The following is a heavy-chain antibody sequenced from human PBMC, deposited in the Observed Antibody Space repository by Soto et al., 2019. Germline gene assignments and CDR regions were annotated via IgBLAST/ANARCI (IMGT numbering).Heavy chain of an antibody. CDR1: GFTFSNHG. Sequence: QVQLVESGGGVVQPGRSLRLSCAASGFTFSNHGMHWVRQAPGKGLEWVAIIWNDGSKKYYVDSVKGRFTISRDNSKNTLFLQMSSLRAEDTAVYYCASDRYTNWVDPWGQGTLGTVSS. V-gene: IGHV3-33*01. CDR2: IWNDGSKK. J-gene: IGHJ5*02. D-gene: IGHD2-2*02. CDR3: ASDRYTNWVDP.